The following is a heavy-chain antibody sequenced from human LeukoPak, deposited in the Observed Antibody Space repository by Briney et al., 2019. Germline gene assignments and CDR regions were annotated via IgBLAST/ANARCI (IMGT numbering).Heavy chain of an antibody. V-gene: IGHV5-51*01. CDR1: GYSFSDFW. J-gene: IGHJ3*02. Sequence: LGESLKISCKGSGYSFSDFWIVWVRQMPGKGLEWMGIIYPGDSDTRYSPSFQGQVTISADKSISTAYLQWSSLKASDTAMYYCAMAGIAATWPPGPDAFDIWGQGTMVTVSS. D-gene: IGHD6-13*01. CDR3: AMAGIAATWPPGPDAFDI. CDR2: IYPGDSDT.